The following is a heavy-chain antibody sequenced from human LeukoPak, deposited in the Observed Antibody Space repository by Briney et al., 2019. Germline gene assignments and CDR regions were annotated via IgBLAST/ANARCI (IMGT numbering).Heavy chain of an antibody. CDR1: GFTFSSYA. Sequence: GGSLRLSCAASGFTFSSYAMSWVRQAPGTGLEWVSAISGSGGSTYYADSVKGRFTISRDNSKNTQYLQMNSLRAEDTAVYYCAKFYYGDRKNADYWGEGTLVTVSS. D-gene: IGHD4-17*01. V-gene: IGHV3-23*01. CDR3: AKFYYGDRKNADY. CDR2: ISGSGGST. J-gene: IGHJ4*02.